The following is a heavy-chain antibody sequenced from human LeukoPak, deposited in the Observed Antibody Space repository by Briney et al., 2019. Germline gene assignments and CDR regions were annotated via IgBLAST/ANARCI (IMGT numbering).Heavy chain of an antibody. CDR2: IIPIFGTA. V-gene: IGHV1-69*06. Sequence: SVKVSCKASGGTFNSYAISWVRQAPGQGLEWMGGIIPIFGTANYAQKFQGRVTITADKSTSTAYMELRSLRSDDTAVYYCARDQIFKDIVVVVAATDDAFDIWGQGTMVTVSS. CDR1: GGTFNSYA. D-gene: IGHD2-15*01. J-gene: IGHJ3*02. CDR3: ARDQIFKDIVVVVAATDDAFDI.